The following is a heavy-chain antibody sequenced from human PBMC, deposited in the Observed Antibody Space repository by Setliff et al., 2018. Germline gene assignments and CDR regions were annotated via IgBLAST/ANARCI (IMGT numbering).Heavy chain of an antibody. CDR2: IKSKTDGGTT. CDR3: TTGYISGYYIGH. J-gene: IGHJ4*02. D-gene: IGHD6-19*01. CDR1: GFTFSNAW. V-gene: IGHV3-15*01. Sequence: PGGSLRLSCAASGFTFSNAWMSWVRQAPGKGLGWVGRIKSKTDGGTTDYAAPVKGRFSISRDDSKNTVYLQMNSLKTEDTAVYYCTTGYISGYYIGHWGLGTLVTVSS.